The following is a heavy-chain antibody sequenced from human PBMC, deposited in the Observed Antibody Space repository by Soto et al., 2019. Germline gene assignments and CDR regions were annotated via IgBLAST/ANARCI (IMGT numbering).Heavy chain of an antibody. D-gene: IGHD6-13*01. CDR2: INHSGST. CDR3: ARAKIAARAMDY. J-gene: IGHJ4*02. Sequence: SETLSLTCAVYGGSFSGYYWSWIRQPPGKGLEWIGEINHSGSTNYNPSLKSRVTISVDTSKNQFSLKLSSVTAADTAVYYCARAKIAARAMDYWGQGTLLTVSS. CDR1: GGSFSGYY. V-gene: IGHV4-34*01.